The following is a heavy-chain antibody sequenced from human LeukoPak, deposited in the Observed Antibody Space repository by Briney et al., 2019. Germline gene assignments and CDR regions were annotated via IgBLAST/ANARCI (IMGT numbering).Heavy chain of an antibody. CDR2: IYHSGST. CDR3: AGCSGWCDY. V-gene: IGHV4-59*08. Sequence: PSETLSLTCTVSGGSISSYYWSWIRQPPGKGLEWIGYIYHSGSTNYNPSLKSRVTISVDTSKNQFSLKLSSVTATDTAVYYCAGCSGWCDYWGQGTLVTVSS. J-gene: IGHJ4*02. D-gene: IGHD6-19*01. CDR1: GGSISSYY.